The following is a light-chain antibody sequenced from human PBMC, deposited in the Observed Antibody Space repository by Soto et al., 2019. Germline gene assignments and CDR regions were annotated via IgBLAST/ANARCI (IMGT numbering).Light chain of an antibody. CDR1: SSDVGSYNL. J-gene: IGLJ1*01. Sequence: QSVLTQPASVSGSPGQSITISCTGTSSDVGSYNLVSWYQQHPGKAPKLMIYEVSKRPSGVSNRSSGSKSGNTASLTISGLQAEDEADYYCCSYAGSSTLYVFGTGTKVTVL. V-gene: IGLV2-23*02. CDR2: EVS. CDR3: CSYAGSSTLYV.